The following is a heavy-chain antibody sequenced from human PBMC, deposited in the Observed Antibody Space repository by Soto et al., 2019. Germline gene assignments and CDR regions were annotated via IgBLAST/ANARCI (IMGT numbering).Heavy chain of an antibody. V-gene: IGHV5-51*01. J-gene: IGHJ4*02. CDR3: ARQPITMVRGVIPPYFDY. CDR2: IYPGDSDT. CDR1: GYSFTSYW. D-gene: IGHD3-10*01. Sequence: EVQLVQSGAEVKKPGESLKISCKGSGYSFTSYWIGWVRQMPGKGLEWMGIIYPGDSDTRYSPSFQGQVTISADKSISTAYLQWSSLKASDTAMYYCARQPITMVRGVIPPYFDYWGQGTLVTVSS.